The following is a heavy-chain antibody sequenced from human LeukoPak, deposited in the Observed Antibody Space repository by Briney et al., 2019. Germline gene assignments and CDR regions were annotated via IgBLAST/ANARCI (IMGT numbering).Heavy chain of an antibody. J-gene: IGHJ4*01. CDR3: ARDRSSYAKGHYDY. CDR1: GGSISSYY. Sequence: SETLSLTCTVSGGSISSYYWSWIRQPAGKGLEWIGSIYSSGSASYNPSLKSRVSIVLDTSKNQFSLKVTSVTAADTAVYYCARDRSSYAKGHYDYWGQGTLVTVSS. V-gene: IGHV4-4*07. CDR2: IYSSGSA. D-gene: IGHD6-6*01.